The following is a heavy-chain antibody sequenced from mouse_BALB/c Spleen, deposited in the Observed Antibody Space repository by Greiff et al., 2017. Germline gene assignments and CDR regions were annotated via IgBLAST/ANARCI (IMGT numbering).Heavy chain of an antibody. CDR1: GFTFSSFG. CDR2: ISSGGSYT. D-gene: IGHD1-1*01. CDR3: ARQKATVLDY. Sequence: EVKLMESGGGLVQPGGSRKLSCAASGFTFSSFGMHWVRQAPEKGLEWVAYISSGGSYTYYPDSVKGRFTISRDNAKNTLYLQMSSLKSEDTAMYYCARQKATVLDYWGQGTTLTVSS. J-gene: IGHJ2*01. V-gene: IGHV5-6*03.